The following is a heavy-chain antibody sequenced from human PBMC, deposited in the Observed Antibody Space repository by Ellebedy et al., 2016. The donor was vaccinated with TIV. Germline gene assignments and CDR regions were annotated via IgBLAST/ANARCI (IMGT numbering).Heavy chain of an antibody. D-gene: IGHD3-10*01. V-gene: IGHV3-66*01. Sequence: GESLKISCAASGFTVSSNYMSWVRQAPGQGLEWVSVFYSGGSTYYADSVKGRFTISSDNSKNTLYRQMNSLRAEDTAVYYCAREHLWFGELKVWYGMDVWGQGTTVTVSS. J-gene: IGHJ6*02. CDR1: GFTVSSNY. CDR3: AREHLWFGELKVWYGMDV. CDR2: FYSGGST.